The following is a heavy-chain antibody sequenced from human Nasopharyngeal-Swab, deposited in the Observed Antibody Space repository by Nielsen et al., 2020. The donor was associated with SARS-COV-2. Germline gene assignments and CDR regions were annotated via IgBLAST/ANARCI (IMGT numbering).Heavy chain of an antibody. CDR1: GFTFSSYA. D-gene: IGHD5-12*01. Sequence: GESLKISCAASGFTFSSYAMHWVRLAPSKGLEWLAVITYDGYNEKYADSAKGRFTISRDNSKSTLFLQINSLRLEDTGVYFCARNLGGYDARTANWGQGTLVTVSS. CDR2: ITYDGYNE. J-gene: IGHJ4*02. CDR3: ARNLGGYDARTAN. V-gene: IGHV3-30-3*01.